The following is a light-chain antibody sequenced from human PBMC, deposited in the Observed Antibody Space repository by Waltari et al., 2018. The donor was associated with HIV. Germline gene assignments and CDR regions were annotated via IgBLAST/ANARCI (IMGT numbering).Light chain of an antibody. CDR3: QAWDSSTASYV. J-gene: IGLJ1*01. Sequence: SYELTQPPSVSVSPGQTASITCPGDKLGDKYACWYQQKPGQSPVLVIYQDSKRPSGIPERFSGSNSGNTATLTISGTQAMDEADYYCQAWDSSTASYVFGTGTKVTVL. CDR2: QDS. CDR1: KLGDKY. V-gene: IGLV3-1*01.